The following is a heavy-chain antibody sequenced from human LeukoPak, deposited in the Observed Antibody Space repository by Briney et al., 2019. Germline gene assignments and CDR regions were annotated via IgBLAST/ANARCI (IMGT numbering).Heavy chain of an antibody. Sequence: SQTLSLTCAVYGGSLSGYYWSWFRQPPGGGLEWIGEINRTGSANYNPSLKSRVTVSVDTSKNQFSLKLSSVTAADTAVYYCARAHYGTASPAGGLWGQGTLVTVSS. CDR2: INRTGSA. J-gene: IGHJ4*02. CDR3: ARAHYGTASPAGGL. D-gene: IGHD1-1*01. V-gene: IGHV4-34*01. CDR1: GGSLSGYY.